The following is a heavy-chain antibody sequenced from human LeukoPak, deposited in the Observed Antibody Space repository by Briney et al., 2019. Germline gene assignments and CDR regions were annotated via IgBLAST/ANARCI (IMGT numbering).Heavy chain of an antibody. D-gene: IGHD3-22*01. J-gene: IGHJ4*02. CDR2: INHSGST. CDR3: ARGLRYYYDSSGYYTD. Sequence: SETLSLTCTVSGGSISSYYWSWIRQPPGKGLEWIGEINHSGSTNYNPSLKSRVTISVDTSKNQFSLKLSSVTAADTAVYYCARGLRYYYDSSGYYTDWGQGTLVTVSS. CDR1: GGSISSYY. V-gene: IGHV4-34*01.